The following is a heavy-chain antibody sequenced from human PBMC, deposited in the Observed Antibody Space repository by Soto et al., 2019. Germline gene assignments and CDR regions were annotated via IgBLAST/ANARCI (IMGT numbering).Heavy chain of an antibody. CDR3: EAHLTGDLAF. CDR2: IIPVLETP. J-gene: IGHJ4*02. CDR1: GGTFSTSA. V-gene: IGHV1-69*13. Sequence: QVQLVQSGAEVRKPGSSVKVSCVASGGTFSTSAMNWVRQAPGQWLEWVGGIIPVLETPTSAQTLQGRVTITEDVSTNTAFMELTRLTLEDSVGYYCEAHLTGDLAFWGKGTMVIVSS. D-gene: IGHD7-27*01.